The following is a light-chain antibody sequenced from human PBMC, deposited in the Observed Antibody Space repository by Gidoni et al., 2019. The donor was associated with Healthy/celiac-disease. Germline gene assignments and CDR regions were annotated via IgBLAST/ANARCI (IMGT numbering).Light chain of an antibody. CDR1: SSNIGNTE. CDR3: GTWDSSLSAGRV. CDR2: DKN. V-gene: IGLV1-51*01. J-gene: IGLJ3*02. Sequence: QSVLPQPPSVSAAPGQTVTISSSGRSSNIGNTEVSWYQQLPGTSPKLLIYDKNKRPAGIPDRFSGSKSGTSATLGITGLQTGDEADYYCGTWDSSLSAGRVFGGGTKLTVL.